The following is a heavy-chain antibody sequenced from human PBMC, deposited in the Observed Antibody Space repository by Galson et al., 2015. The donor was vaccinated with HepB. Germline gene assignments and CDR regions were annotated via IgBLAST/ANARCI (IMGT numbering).Heavy chain of an antibody. CDR1: GFTFSSYG. J-gene: IGHJ4*02. CDR2: IWYDGSNK. CDR3: ARAWGYSSGWCPH. Sequence: SLRLSCAASGFTFSSYGMHWVRQAPGKGLEWVAVIWYDGSNKYYADSVKGRFTISRDNSKNTLYLQMNSLRAEDTAVYYCARAWGYSSGWCPHWGQGTLVTVSS. D-gene: IGHD6-19*01. V-gene: IGHV3-33*01.